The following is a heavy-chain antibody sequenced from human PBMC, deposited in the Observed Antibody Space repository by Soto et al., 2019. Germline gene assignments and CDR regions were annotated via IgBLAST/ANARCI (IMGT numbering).Heavy chain of an antibody. CDR1: GFTFSSYS. V-gene: IGHV3-21*01. J-gene: IGHJ5*02. CDR2: ISSSSSYI. D-gene: IGHD2-2*01. CDR3: GTIGCSSTSCYA. Sequence: EVQLVESGGGLVKPGGSLRLSCAASGFTFSSYSMNWVRQAPGKGLEWVSSISSSSSYIYYADSVKGRFTISRDNAKNSLYQQMNRLRAEDTAVYYCGTIGCSSTSCYAWGQGTLVTVSS.